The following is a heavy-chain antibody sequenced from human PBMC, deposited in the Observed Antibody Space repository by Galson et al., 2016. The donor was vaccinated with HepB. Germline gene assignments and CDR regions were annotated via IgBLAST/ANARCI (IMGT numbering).Heavy chain of an antibody. D-gene: IGHD2-8*01. CDR1: GGSISSGGYY. J-gene: IGHJ3*02. Sequence: TLSLTCTVSGGSISSGGYYWSWIRQHPGKGLEWIGYIYFSGSTYYNPSLKRRVTMAVDTSKNQFSLKMSSVTAADTAVYYSPNYGTNHAFNIWGQGTMVTVSS. CDR3: PNYGTNHAFNI. V-gene: IGHV4-31*03. CDR2: IYFSGST.